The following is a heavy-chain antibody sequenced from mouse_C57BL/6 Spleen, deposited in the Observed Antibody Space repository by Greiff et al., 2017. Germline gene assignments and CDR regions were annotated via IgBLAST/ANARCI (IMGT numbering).Heavy chain of an antibody. D-gene: IGHD2-4*01. V-gene: IGHV3-6*01. J-gene: IGHJ4*01. CDR1: GYSITSGYY. CDR3: AREDYAYAMDY. CDR2: ISYDGSN. Sequence: EESGPGLVKPSQSLSLTCSVTGYSITSGYYWNWIRQFPGNKLEWMGYISYDGSNNYNPSLKNRISITRDTSKNQFFLKLNSVTTEDTATYYCAREDYAYAMDYWGQGTSVTVSS.